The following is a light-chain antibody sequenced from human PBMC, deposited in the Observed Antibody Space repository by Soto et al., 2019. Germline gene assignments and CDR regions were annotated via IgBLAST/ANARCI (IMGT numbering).Light chain of an antibody. CDR3: HQRQRWPRT. CDR2: DAS. CDR1: QSVSNW. V-gene: IGKV1-5*01. J-gene: IGKJ1*01. Sequence: DIQMTQSPSTLSASVGDRVTITCRASQSVSNWLAWYQQKPGKAPNLLIYDASSLESGVPSRFSGSGSGTDFTLTITSLEPEDFAFYYCHQRQRWPRTFGQGTKVDIK.